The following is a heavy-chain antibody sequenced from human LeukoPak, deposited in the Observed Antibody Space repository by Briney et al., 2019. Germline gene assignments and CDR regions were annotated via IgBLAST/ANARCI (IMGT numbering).Heavy chain of an antibody. J-gene: IGHJ6*02. V-gene: IGHV3-30*04. D-gene: IGHD3-22*01. CDR1: GFTFSSYA. CDR3: ARDTGYDSSFFLYYYYYGMDV. CDR2: ISYDGSNK. Sequence: GGSLRLSCAASGFTFSSYAMHWVRQAPGKGLEWVAVISYDGSNKYYADSVKGRFTISRDNSKNTLYLQMNSLRAEDTAVYYCARDTGYDSSFFLYYYYYGMDVWGQGTTVTVSS.